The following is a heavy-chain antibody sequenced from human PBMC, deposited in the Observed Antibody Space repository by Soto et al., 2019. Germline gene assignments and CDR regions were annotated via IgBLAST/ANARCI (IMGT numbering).Heavy chain of an antibody. V-gene: IGHV4-34*01. CDR3: ARGGITMVRGVILNY. J-gene: IGHJ4*02. D-gene: IGHD3-10*01. CDR1: GGSFSGYY. CDR2: INHSGRT. Sequence: PSETLSLTCAVYGGSFSGYYWSWIRQPPGKGLEWIGEINHSGRTNYNPSLKSRVTISVDTSKNQFSLKLSSVTAADTAVYYCARGGITMVRGVILNYWGQGTLVTVSS.